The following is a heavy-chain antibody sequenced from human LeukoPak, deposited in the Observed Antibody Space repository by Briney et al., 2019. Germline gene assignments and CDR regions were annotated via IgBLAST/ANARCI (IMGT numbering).Heavy chain of an antibody. CDR3: ASGLYYDFWSGYYDY. D-gene: IGHD3-3*01. V-gene: IGHV1-18*01. J-gene: IGHJ4*02. CDR2: ISAYNGNT. Sequence: WASVTVSCKASGYTFTSYGVSWVRQAPGQGLEWMGWISAYNGNTNYAQKLQGRVTMTTDTSTSTAYMELRSLRSDDTAVYYCASGLYYDFWSGYYDYWGQGTLVTVSS. CDR1: GYTFTSYG.